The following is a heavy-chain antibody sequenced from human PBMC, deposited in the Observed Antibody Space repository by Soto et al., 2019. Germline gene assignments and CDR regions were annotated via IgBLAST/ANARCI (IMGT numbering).Heavy chain of an antibody. J-gene: IGHJ4*03. CDR1: GGSVSSYY. CDR3: ARASVGPPGGGSWTMPFDF. V-gene: IGHV4-4*07. D-gene: IGHD2-15*01. CDR2: IYTGGST. Sequence: PSETLFLTCTVSGGSVSSYYWNWIRQPAGKGMEWIGRIYTGGSTNYNPSLKSRVTLSVDTSKNQFSLSLTSVTAADTAVYYCARASVGPPGGGSWTMPFDFWGHGTLVTVSS.